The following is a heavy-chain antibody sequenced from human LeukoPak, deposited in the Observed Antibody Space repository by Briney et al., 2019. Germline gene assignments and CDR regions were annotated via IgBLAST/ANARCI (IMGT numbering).Heavy chain of an antibody. CDR2: IYYSGNT. Sequence: SDTLSLTCTVSGGSISSYYWSWIRQPPGKELEWIGYIYYSGNTNYNPSLKSRVTISVDTSKNQFSLKLSSVTAADTAVYYCARDSYYDFWSGYDNWGQGTLVTVSS. J-gene: IGHJ4*02. CDR3: ARDSYYDFWSGYDN. CDR1: GGSISSYY. V-gene: IGHV4-59*01. D-gene: IGHD3-3*01.